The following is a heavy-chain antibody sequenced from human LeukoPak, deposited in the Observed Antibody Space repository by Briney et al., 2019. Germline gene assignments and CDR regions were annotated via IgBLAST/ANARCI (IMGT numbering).Heavy chain of an antibody. CDR1: GYTFTRYY. V-gene: IGHV1-46*01. Sequence: ASVKVSCKASGYTFTRYYMHWVRQAPGQGPEWMGVISPSGGSTTYAQKFQGRVTMTRDMSTSTVYMELSSLRSEDTAVYYCARGVIAAAGNTGDAFDIWGQGTMVTVSS. CDR3: ARGVIAAAGNTGDAFDI. CDR2: ISPSGGST. D-gene: IGHD6-13*01. J-gene: IGHJ3*02.